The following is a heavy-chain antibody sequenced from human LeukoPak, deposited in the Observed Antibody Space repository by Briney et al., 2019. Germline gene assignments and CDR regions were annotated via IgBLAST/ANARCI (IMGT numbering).Heavy chain of an antibody. D-gene: IGHD6-13*01. Sequence: SETLSLTCAVYGGSFSGYYWSRIRQPPGKGLEWIGEINHSGSTNYNPSLKSRVTISVDTSKNQFSLKLSSVTAADTAVYYCARNRYSSSWYSPRWFDPWGQGTLVTVSS. V-gene: IGHV4-34*01. CDR1: GGSFSGYY. CDR2: INHSGST. J-gene: IGHJ5*02. CDR3: ARNRYSSSWYSPRWFDP.